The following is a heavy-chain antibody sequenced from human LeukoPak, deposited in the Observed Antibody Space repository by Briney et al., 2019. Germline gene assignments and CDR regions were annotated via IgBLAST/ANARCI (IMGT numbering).Heavy chain of an antibody. Sequence: GRSLRLSCAASGFTFSSYGMHWVRQAPGKGLEWVAVIWYDGSNKYYADSVKGRFTISRDSSKNTLYLQMNSLRAEDTAVYYCARDAYGDYYFDYWGQGTLVTVSS. CDR3: ARDAYGDYYFDY. CDR1: GFTFSSYG. V-gene: IGHV3-33*01. CDR2: IWYDGSNK. J-gene: IGHJ4*02. D-gene: IGHD4-17*01.